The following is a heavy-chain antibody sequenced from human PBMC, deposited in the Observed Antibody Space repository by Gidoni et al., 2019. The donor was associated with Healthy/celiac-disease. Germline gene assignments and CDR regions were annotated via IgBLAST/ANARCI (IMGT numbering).Heavy chain of an antibody. D-gene: IGHD2-15*01. J-gene: IGHJ6*02. Sequence: EVQLVESGGGLVQPGGSLRLSCAASGFTFSSYWMHWVRQPPGKGLVWVSRINCDGSSTSYADSVEGRFTISRDNAKNTLYLQMNSLRAEDTAVYYCARVVSAPVVYYYYYYGMDVWGQGTTVTVSS. CDR2: INCDGSST. CDR1: GFTFSSYW. CDR3: ARVVSAPVVYYYYYYGMDV. V-gene: IGHV3-74*01.